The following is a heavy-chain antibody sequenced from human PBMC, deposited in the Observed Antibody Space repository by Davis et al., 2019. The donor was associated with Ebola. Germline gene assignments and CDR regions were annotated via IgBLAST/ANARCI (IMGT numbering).Heavy chain of an antibody. Sequence: PSETLSLTCTVSGGSISSSSYYWGWIRQPPGKGLEWIGSIYYSGSTYYNPSLKSRVTISVDTSKNQFSLKLSSVTAADTAVYYCARLLRGRYSDAFDIWGQGTMVTVSS. V-gene: IGHV4-39*01. D-gene: IGHD2-15*01. CDR2: IYYSGST. CDR1: GGSISSSSYY. J-gene: IGHJ3*02. CDR3: ARLLRGRYSDAFDI.